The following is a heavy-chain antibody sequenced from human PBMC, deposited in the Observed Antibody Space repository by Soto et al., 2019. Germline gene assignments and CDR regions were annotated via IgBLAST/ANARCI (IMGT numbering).Heavy chain of an antibody. D-gene: IGHD3-10*01. CDR3: ARRITMVRGPYYYYGMDV. J-gene: IGHJ6*02. Sequence: GGSLRLSCAASGFTFSSHGMIWVRQAPGKGLEWVSYISSTSSTKSYADSVKGRFTISRDNAKNSLYLQMNSLRDEDTAVYYCARRITMVRGPYYYYGMDVWGQGTTVTVSS. V-gene: IGHV3-48*02. CDR1: GFTFSSHG. CDR2: ISSTSSTK.